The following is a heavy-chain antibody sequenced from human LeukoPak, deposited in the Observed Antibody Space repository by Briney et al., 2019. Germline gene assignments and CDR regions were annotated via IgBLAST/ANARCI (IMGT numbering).Heavy chain of an antibody. V-gene: IGHV3-30-3*01. D-gene: IGHD6-19*01. CDR1: GFTFSSYA. CDR3: ARGRPGIAVAGTGFLQY. CDR2: ISYDGSNK. Sequence: GSLGLSCSASGFTFSSYAMHWVRQAPGKGLEWVAVISYDGSNKYYADSVKGRFTISRDNSKNTLYLQMNSLRAEDTAVYYCARGRPGIAVAGTGFLQYWGQGTLVTVSS. J-gene: IGHJ4*02.